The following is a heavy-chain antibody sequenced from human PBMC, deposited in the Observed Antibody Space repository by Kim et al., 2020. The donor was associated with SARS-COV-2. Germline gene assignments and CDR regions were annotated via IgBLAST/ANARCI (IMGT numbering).Heavy chain of an antibody. D-gene: IGHD3-10*01. CDR1: GYSLTELS. J-gene: IGHJ4*02. Sequence: ASVKVFCKVSGYSLTELSIHWVRQAPEKGLAWMGGFDPEEGRIINAQKFQGRVTMTEDTSSGTAYMELRSLRSDDTAVYFCSTLNYGNYFDYWGQGTLVTVSS. CDR2: FDPEEGRI. V-gene: IGHV1-24*01. CDR3: STLNYGNYFDY.